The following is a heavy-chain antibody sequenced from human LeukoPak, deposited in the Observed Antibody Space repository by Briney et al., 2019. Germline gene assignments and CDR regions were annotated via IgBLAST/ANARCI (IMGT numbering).Heavy chain of an antibody. J-gene: IGHJ4*02. CDR2: INHSGST. V-gene: IGHV4-34*01. D-gene: IGHD3-16*01. CDR1: GGSFSGYY. CDR3: ARAGGLFSPFGY. Sequence: PSETLSLTCAVYGGSFSGYYWSWIRQPPGKGLEWIGEINHSGSTNYNPSLKSRVTISVDTSKNQFSLKLSSVTAADTAVYYCARAGGLFSPFGYWGQGTLVTVSS.